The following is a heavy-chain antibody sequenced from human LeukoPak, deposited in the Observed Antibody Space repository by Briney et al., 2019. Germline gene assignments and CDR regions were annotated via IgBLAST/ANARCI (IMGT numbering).Heavy chain of an antibody. CDR2: VSGSGVST. CDR1: GFTFSSYA. J-gene: IGHJ4*02. CDR3: TKDHGSYGSGSLFFDY. D-gene: IGHD3-10*01. Sequence: GGSLRLSCAASGFTFSSYAMNWVRQAPGKGLEWVASVSGSGVSTYYADSVKGRFTISRDNSRNTLYLQMNSLRAEDTAAYYCTKDHGSYGSGSLFFDYWGQGTLVTVSS. V-gene: IGHV3-23*01.